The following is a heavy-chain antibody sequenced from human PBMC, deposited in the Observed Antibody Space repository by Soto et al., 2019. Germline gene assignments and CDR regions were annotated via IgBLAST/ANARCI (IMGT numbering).Heavy chain of an antibody. CDR1: GFTFPNYG. J-gene: IGHJ4*02. Sequence: LRLSCAASGFTFPNYGLHWVRQAPGKGLEWVALMSSDGSNKYYADSVKGRFTISRDNSKNTLYLQMNSLRVEDTAVYYCARDFSAIYGSYYWGQGTLVTVSS. D-gene: IGHD6-19*01. CDR2: MSSDGSNK. CDR3: ARDFSAIYGSYY. V-gene: IGHV3-30-3*01.